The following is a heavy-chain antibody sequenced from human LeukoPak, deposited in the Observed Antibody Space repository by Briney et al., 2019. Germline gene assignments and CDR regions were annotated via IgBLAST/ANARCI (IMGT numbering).Heavy chain of an antibody. CDR2: IRYDGSNK. V-gene: IGHV3-30*02. Sequence: PGGSLRLSCAASGFTFSSYGMHWVRQAPGKGLEWVAFIRYDGSNKYYADSVKGRFTISRDNSKNTLYLQMNSLRAEDTAVYYCARDGPKYYYDSSGYSEYFQHWGQGTLVTVSS. D-gene: IGHD3-22*01. CDR1: GFTFSSYG. J-gene: IGHJ1*01. CDR3: ARDGPKYYYDSSGYSEYFQH.